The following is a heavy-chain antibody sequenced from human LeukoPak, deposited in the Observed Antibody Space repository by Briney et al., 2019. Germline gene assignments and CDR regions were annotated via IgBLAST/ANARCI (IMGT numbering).Heavy chain of an antibody. Sequence: SETLSLTCAVYGGSFSGYYWSWIRQPPGKGLEWIGEINHSGSTNYDPSLKSRVTISVDTSKNQFSLKLSSVTAADTAVYYCAQGGCSGGSCYPLGYWGQGTLVTVSS. J-gene: IGHJ4*02. CDR2: INHSGST. CDR1: GGSFSGYY. D-gene: IGHD2-15*01. V-gene: IGHV4-34*01. CDR3: AQGGCSGGSCYPLGY.